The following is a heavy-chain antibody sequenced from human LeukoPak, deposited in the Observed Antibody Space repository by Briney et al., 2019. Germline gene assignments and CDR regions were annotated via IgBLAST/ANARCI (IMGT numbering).Heavy chain of an antibody. J-gene: IGHJ4*02. CDR3: ARASGSQWELRRLFLDC. D-gene: IGHD1-26*01. CDR2: IYYSGST. Sequence: SETLSLTCTVSGGSISSSSYYWGWIRQPPGKGLEWIGSIYYSGSTYYNPSLKSRVTISVDTSKNQFSLKLSSVTAADTAVYYCARASGSQWELRRLFLDCWGQGTLVTVSS. CDR1: GGSISSSSYY. V-gene: IGHV4-39*07.